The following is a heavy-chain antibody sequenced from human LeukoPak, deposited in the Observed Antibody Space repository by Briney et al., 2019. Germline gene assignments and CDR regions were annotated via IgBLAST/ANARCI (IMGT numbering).Heavy chain of an antibody. D-gene: IGHD3-22*01. CDR2: ISWNSGSI. Sequence: PGRSLRLSCAASGFTFDDYAMHWVRQAPGKGLEWVSGISWNSGSIGYADSVKGRFTISRDNAKNSLYLQMNSLRAEDTALYYCAKDGGNYYDSSGFDYWGQGTLVTVSS. J-gene: IGHJ4*02. V-gene: IGHV3-9*01. CDR1: GFTFDDYA. CDR3: AKDGGNYYDSSGFDY.